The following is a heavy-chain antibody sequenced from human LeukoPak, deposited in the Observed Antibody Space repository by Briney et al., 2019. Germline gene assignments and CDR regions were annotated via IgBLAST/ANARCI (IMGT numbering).Heavy chain of an antibody. V-gene: IGHV3-9*01. CDR1: GFTFDDYA. CDR2: ISWNSGSI. Sequence: PGGSLRLSCAASGFTFDDYAMHWVRQAPGKGLEWVSGISWNSGSIGYADSVKGRFTISRDNSKNTLYLQMNSLRAEDTAVYYCVKDARYSSSWYYFDYWGQGTLVTVSS. D-gene: IGHD6-13*01. CDR3: VKDARYSSSWYYFDY. J-gene: IGHJ4*02.